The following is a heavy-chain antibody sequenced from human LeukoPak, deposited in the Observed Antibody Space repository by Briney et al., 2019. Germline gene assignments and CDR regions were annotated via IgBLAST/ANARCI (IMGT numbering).Heavy chain of an antibody. D-gene: IGHD3-22*01. V-gene: IGHV4-34*01. CDR1: GGSFSGYY. CDR3: ARGLYYDSSGYYYFDY. J-gene: IGHJ4*02. Sequence: SETLSLTCAVYGGSFSGYYWSWIRQPPGKGLEWIGEINHSGSTNYNPSLKSRVTISVDASKNQFSLKLSSVTAADTAVYYCARGLYYDSSGYYYFDYWGQGTLVTVSS. CDR2: INHSGST.